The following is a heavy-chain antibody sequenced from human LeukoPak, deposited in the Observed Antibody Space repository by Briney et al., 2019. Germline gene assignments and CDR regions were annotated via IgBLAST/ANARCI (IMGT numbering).Heavy chain of an antibody. CDR2: FYHGGST. CDR3: ARALLYCSGGSCYRYYFDY. V-gene: IGHV4-38-2*02. J-gene: IGHJ4*02. D-gene: IGHD2-15*01. CDR1: GYSISTGYY. Sequence: SETLSLTCTVSGYSISTGYYWDWIRQPPGKGLEWIGTFYHGGSTYYNPSLKSRVTISVDTSKNQFSLKLSSVTAADTAVYYCARALLYCSGGSCYRYYFDYWGQGTLVTVSS.